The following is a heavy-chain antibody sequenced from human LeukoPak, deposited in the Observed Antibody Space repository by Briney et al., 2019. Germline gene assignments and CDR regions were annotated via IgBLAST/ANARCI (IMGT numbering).Heavy chain of an antibody. V-gene: IGHV3-66*02. Sequence: GGSLRLSCAASGFTVSSNYMSWVRQAPGKGLEWVSVIYSGGSTYYADYVKGRFTISRDNSKNTLYLQMNSLRAEDTDVYYCARRGGGQVVPAAIPHFQHWGQGTLVTVSS. D-gene: IGHD2-2*02. CDR1: GFTVSSNY. CDR3: ARRGGGQVVPAAIPHFQH. J-gene: IGHJ1*01. CDR2: IYSGGST.